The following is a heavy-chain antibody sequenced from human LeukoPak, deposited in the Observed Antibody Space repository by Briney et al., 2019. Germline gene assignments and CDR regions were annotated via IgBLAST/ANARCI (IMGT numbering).Heavy chain of an antibody. J-gene: IGHJ4*02. CDR3: TRGAGWLIDY. CDR1: DDSISDYY. CDR2: FHNSGTS. V-gene: IGHV4-59*01. Sequence: PSETLSLTCTVSDDSISDYYRGWIRQPPGKGLEWIGYFHNSGTSTYNPSLKSRVTISADTSKNQFSLKLNSLTTADTAVYYCTRGAGWLIDYWGQGILITVSS. D-gene: IGHD3-16*01.